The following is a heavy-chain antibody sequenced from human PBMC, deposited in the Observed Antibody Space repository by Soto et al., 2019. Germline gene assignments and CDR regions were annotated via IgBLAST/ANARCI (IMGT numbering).Heavy chain of an antibody. V-gene: IGHV3-7*05. Sequence: GGSLRLSCAASGFTFSSYWMSWVHQAPGKGLEWVANIKQDGSEKYYVDSVKGRFTISRDNAKNSLYLQMNSLRAEDTAVYYCARDSLPYYYYYGMDVWGQGTTVTVSS. CDR1: GFTFSSYW. J-gene: IGHJ6*02. CDR3: ARDSLPYYYYYGMDV. CDR2: IKQDGSEK.